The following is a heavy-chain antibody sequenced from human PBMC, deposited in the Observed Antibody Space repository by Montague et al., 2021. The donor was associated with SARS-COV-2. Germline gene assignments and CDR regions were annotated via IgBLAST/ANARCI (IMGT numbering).Heavy chain of an antibody. CDR2: IHSTVIT. J-gene: IGHJ5*02. CDR1: GGSISSASYY. CDR3: ARDPHDYGWFDP. D-gene: IGHD4-17*01. V-gene: IGHV4-61*09. Sequence: TLSLTCTVSGGSISSASYYWSWIRQPAGKGLEWIGHIHSTVITNYNPSLKSRVTISVDLSKNQFSLKMTSVTAADTAVYYCARDPHDYGWFDPWGQGTLVTVSS.